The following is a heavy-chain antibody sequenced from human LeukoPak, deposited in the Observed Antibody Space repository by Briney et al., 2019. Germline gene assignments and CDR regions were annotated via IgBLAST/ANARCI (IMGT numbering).Heavy chain of an antibody. CDR3: ARDDLEGQGGSGILFPNPNYYYYYGMDV. J-gene: IGHJ6*02. CDR1: GGSFNNFF. Sequence: PSETLSLTCTVSGGSFNNFFWSWIRQPPGKGLEWIGYVFYSGSTKYNPSIKSRVTISVDTSKNQFSLEVSSVTAADTAVYYCARDDLEGQGGSGILFPNPNYYYYYGMDVWGQGTTVTVSS. V-gene: IGHV4-59*01. CDR2: VFYSGST. D-gene: IGHD3-10*01.